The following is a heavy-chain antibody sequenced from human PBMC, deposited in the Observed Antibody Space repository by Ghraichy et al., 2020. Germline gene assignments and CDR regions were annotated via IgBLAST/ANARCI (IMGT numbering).Heavy chain of an antibody. D-gene: IGHD3-22*01. CDR3: ARDNRLFYFDY. J-gene: IGHJ4*02. CDR2: IIPILGIA. V-gene: IGHV1-69*04. Sequence: SVKVSCKASGGTFSSYAISWVRQAPGQGLEWMGRIIPILGIANYAQKFQGRVTITADKSTSTAYMELSSLRSEDTAVYYCARDNRLFYFDYWGQGTLVTVSS. CDR1: GGTFSSYA.